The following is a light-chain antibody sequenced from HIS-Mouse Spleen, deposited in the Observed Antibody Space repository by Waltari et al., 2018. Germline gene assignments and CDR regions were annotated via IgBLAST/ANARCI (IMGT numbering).Light chain of an antibody. V-gene: IGLV3-25*03. CDR3: QSADSSGTNWV. J-gene: IGLJ3*02. CDR1: ALPKQY. CDR2: KDS. Sequence: SYELTQPPSVSVSPGQTARITCSGDALPKQYAYWYQQKPGQAPVLVIYKDSERPSGIPERFSGSSSGTTVTLTISGVHAEDEADYYCQSADSSGTNWVFGGGTKLTVL.